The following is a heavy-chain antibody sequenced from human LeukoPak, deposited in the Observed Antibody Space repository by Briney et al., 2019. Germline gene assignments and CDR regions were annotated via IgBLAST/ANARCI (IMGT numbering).Heavy chain of an antibody. Sequence: PGGSLRLSCAASGFTFSSYAMSWVRQAPGKGLEWVAVIWYDGSNKYYADSVKGRFTISRDNSKNTLYLQMNSLRAEDTAVYYCARDPMSWDSSGYWGQGTLVTVSS. J-gene: IGHJ4*02. D-gene: IGHD6-19*01. CDR1: GFTFSSYA. CDR3: ARDPMSWDSSGY. V-gene: IGHV3-33*08. CDR2: IWYDGSNK.